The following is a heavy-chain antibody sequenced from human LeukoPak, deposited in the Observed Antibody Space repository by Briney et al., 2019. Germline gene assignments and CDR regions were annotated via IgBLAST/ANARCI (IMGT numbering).Heavy chain of an antibody. V-gene: IGHV3-49*04. Sequence: GRSLRLSCTASGFTFGDYAMSWVRQTPGKGLEWVGFIRSKAYGGTTEYAASVKGRFTIPRDDSKSIAYLQMNSLKTEDTAVYYCISYYYDTSGYYYCDYWGQGTLVTVSS. CDR3: ISYYYDTSGYYYCDY. J-gene: IGHJ4*02. CDR1: GFTFGDYA. D-gene: IGHD3-22*01. CDR2: IRSKAYGGTT.